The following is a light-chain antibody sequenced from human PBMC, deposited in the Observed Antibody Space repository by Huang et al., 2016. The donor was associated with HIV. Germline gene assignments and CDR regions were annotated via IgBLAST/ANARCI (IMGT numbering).Light chain of an antibody. J-gene: IGKJ5*01. CDR1: TS. CDR2: AAL. V-gene: IGKV1D-13*01. CDR3: QQLHESPIT. Sequence: AVQLTQFPPSLSASVGDRVTIRTSLAWYQHKPGKAPKLLISAALNLQSGVTSRFSGDSAGIYFTLFISSLQPEDAATYYCQQLHESPITFGRGTRLDIK.